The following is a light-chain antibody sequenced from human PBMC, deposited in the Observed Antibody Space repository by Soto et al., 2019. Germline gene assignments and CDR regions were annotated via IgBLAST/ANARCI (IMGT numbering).Light chain of an antibody. CDR1: SSDVGGYNY. CDR3: SSYTSSSPPDV. V-gene: IGLV2-14*01. J-gene: IGLJ1*01. Sequence: QSALTQPASVSGSPGQSITISCSGTSSDVGGYNYVSWYQQHPGKTPKLMIYEVSNRPSGVSNRFSGSKAGNTTSLTISGLHAEDEADYYCSSYTSSSPPDVFGAGTKLTVL. CDR2: EVS.